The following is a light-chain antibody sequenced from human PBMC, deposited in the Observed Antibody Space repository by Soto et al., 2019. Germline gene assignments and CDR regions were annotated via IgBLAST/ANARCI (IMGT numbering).Light chain of an antibody. CDR3: SSYAGSNNPVV. CDR2: EVS. Sequence: QSALTQPPSASGSPGQSVTISCTGTSSDVGGYNYVSWYQQHPGKAPKLMIYEVSKRPSGVADRFSGSKSGNTASLTVSGLQAEDEADYYCSSYAGSNNPVVFGGGTQLTVL. J-gene: IGLJ2*01. CDR1: SSDVGGYNY. V-gene: IGLV2-8*01.